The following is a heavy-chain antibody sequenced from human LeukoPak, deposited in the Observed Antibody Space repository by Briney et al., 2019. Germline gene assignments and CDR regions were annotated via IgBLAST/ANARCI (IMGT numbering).Heavy chain of an antibody. J-gene: IGHJ2*01. Sequence: GGSLRLSSAASGFSFSSYRMHWVRQAPGQGLEWVSYISGSSSTIYYKDSVKGRFTISRDNAKNSLYLQMNSLRDEDTAVYYCARDENSGSSFWYCDLWGRGTLVTVSS. CDR1: GFSFSSYR. V-gene: IGHV3-48*02. D-gene: IGHD1-26*01. CDR2: ISGSSSTI. CDR3: ARDENSGSSFWYCDL.